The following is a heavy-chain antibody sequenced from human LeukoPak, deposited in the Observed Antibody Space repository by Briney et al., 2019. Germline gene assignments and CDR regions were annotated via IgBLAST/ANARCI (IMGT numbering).Heavy chain of an antibody. J-gene: IGHJ5*02. V-gene: IGHV3-48*03. Sequence: SGGSLRLSCAASGFDLNTYEMNCVRQAPGKGLEWIADITISGHTKNYADSVKGRFTISRENAGTSLYLKMNSMRVEDRGVYYCARGDPHADLWGQGTLVAVSS. CDR2: ITISGHTK. CDR3: ARGDPHADL. CDR1: GFDLNTYE.